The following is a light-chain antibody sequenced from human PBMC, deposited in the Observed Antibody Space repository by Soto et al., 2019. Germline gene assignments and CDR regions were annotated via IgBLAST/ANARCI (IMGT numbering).Light chain of an antibody. Sequence: IVLTQSPGTLSLSPGERATVSCRASQSVSSSYFAWYQQKPGRAPRLLIYGASSRATGIPDRFSGSGSGTDFTLTISRLEPEDFAVYYCQQYGGSPQITFGQGTRLEIK. J-gene: IGKJ5*01. CDR2: GAS. V-gene: IGKV3-20*01. CDR1: QSVSSSY. CDR3: QQYGGSPQIT.